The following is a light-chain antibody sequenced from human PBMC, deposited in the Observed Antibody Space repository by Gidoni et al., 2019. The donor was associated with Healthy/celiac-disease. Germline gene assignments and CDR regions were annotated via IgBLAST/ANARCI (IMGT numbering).Light chain of an antibody. CDR1: QNVLYSSNNENY. J-gene: IGKJ2*01. CDR3: QQYYSTPYT. Sequence: DIVMTQSPDSLAVSLGERATINCKSSQNVLYSSNNENYLAWYQQKPGQPPNLLIYWASTRESRVPDRFSGSGSGTDFTLTISSLQAEDVAVYYCQQYYSTPYTFXQXTKLEIK. V-gene: IGKV4-1*01. CDR2: WAS.